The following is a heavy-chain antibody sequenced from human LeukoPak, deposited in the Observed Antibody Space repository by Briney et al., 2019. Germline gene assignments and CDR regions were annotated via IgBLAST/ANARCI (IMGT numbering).Heavy chain of an antibody. Sequence: GASVKVSCKASGGTFSSYAISWVRQAPGQGLEWMGWISPYNGNTNYAQELQGRVTMTIDTSTTTAYLELRSLRSDDTAVYYCVKNGYFTDYWGQGTLVTVSS. CDR1: GGTFSSYA. D-gene: IGHD3-3*01. V-gene: IGHV1-18*01. CDR3: VKNGYFTDY. J-gene: IGHJ4*02. CDR2: ISPYNGNT.